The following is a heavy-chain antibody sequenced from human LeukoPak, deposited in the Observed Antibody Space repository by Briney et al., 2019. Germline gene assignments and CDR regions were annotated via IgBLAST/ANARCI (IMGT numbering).Heavy chain of an antibody. CDR1: GGSISSSSYY. CDR2: MYYSGST. V-gene: IGHV4-39*01. Sequence: SETLSLTCTVSGGSISSSSYYWGWIRQPPGKGLEWIGSMYYSGSTYYNPSLKSRVTISVDTSKNQFSLKLSSVTAGDTAIYYCARSQGEGSSSWYLVAGACDIWGQGTMVTVSS. J-gene: IGHJ3*02. CDR3: ARSQGEGSSSWYLVAGACDI. D-gene: IGHD6-13*01.